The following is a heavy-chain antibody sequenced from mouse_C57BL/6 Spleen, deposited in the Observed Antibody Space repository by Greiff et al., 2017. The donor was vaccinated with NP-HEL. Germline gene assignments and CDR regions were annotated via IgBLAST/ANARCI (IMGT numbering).Heavy chain of an antibody. Sequence: EVQLQQSGPGLVKPSQSLSLTCSVTGYSITSGYYWNWIRQFPGNKLEWMGYISYDGSNNYNPSLKNRISITRDTSKNQFFLKLNSVTTEDTATYYCVRGDPDWFAYWGQGTLVTVSA. D-gene: IGHD3-3*01. J-gene: IGHJ3*01. CDR2: ISYDGSN. V-gene: IGHV3-6*01. CDR1: GYSITSGYY. CDR3: VRGDPDWFAY.